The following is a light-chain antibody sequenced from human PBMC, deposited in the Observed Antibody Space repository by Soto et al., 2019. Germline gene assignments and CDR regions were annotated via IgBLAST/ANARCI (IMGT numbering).Light chain of an antibody. CDR2: EVS. V-gene: IGLV2-14*01. CDR3: TSYTRTRNLL. Sequence: QSVLTQPASVSGAPGQSITIYSTGNSSDVGAYNYVSWYQHHPGRAPKLIIFEVSHRPSGVSDRFSGSKSGNTASLTISGLQTEDEADYYCTSYTRTRNLLFGGGTKVPVL. CDR1: SSDVGAYNY. J-gene: IGLJ2*01.